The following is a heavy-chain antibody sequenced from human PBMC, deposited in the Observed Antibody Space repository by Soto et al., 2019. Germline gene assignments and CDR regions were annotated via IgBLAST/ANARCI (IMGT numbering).Heavy chain of an antibody. CDR3: ARGLVVVPAARVDYYYYMDV. CDR2: IYYSGST. D-gene: IGHD2-2*01. Sequence: SETLSLTCTVSGGSISSYYWSWIRQPPGKGLEWIGYIYYSGSTNYNPSLKSRVTISVDTSKNQFSLKLSSVTAADTAVYYCARGLVVVPAARVDYYYYMDVWGKGTTVTVSS. V-gene: IGHV4-59*01. J-gene: IGHJ6*03. CDR1: GGSISSYY.